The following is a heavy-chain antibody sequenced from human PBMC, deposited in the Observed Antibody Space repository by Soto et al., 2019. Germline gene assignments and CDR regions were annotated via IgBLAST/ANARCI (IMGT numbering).Heavy chain of an antibody. CDR2: FDPEDGET. J-gene: IGHJ3*02. CDR1: GYTLTELS. CDR3: AAMSYYDSSGYRRGNAFDI. Sequence: ASVKVACKVSGYTLTELSMHGVRQAPGKGLEWMGGFDPEDGETIYAQKFQGRVTMTEDTSTDTAYMELSSLRSEDTAVYYCAAMSYYDSSGYRRGNAFDIWGQGTMVTVSS. D-gene: IGHD3-22*01. V-gene: IGHV1-24*01.